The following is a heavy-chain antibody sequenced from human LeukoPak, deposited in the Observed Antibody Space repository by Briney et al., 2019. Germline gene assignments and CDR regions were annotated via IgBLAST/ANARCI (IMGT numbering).Heavy chain of an antibody. CDR2: IYYSGST. D-gene: IGHD2-2*02. CDR1: GGSVSSGSYY. V-gene: IGHV4-61*01. J-gene: IGHJ5*02. Sequence: SETLSLTCTVSGGSVSSGSYYWSWIRQPPGKGLEWIGYIYYSGSTNYNPSLKSRVTISVDTSKNQFSLKLSSVTAAGTAVYYCARDLGIVVVPAAIGAWFDPWGQGTLVTVSS. CDR3: ARDLGIVVVPAAIGAWFDP.